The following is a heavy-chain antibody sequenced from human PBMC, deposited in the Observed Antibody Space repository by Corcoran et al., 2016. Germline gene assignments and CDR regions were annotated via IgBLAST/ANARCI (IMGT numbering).Heavy chain of an antibody. J-gene: IGHJ4*02. CDR2: IYYSGST. CDR1: GGSISSSSYY. CDR3: ARVTFKYYDSSEDY. Sequence: QLQLQESGPGLVKPSETLSLTCTVSGGSISSSSYYWGWIRQPPGKGLEWIGSIYYSGSTYYNPSLKSRVTISVDTSKNQFSLKLSSVTAAETAVYYCARVTFKYYDSSEDYWGQGTLVTVSS. V-gene: IGHV4-39*07. D-gene: IGHD3-22*01.